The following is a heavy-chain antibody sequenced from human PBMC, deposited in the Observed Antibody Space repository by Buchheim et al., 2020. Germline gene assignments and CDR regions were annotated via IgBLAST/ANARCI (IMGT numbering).Heavy chain of an antibody. V-gene: IGHV3-48*03. CDR1: GFTFSSYE. Sequence: EVQLVESGGGLEQSGGSLRLSCAASGFTFSSYEMRWVRQAPGKGLEWVSYISSSGTTVYYADSVKGRFTISRDNAKNLLYLQMNSLRAEDTAVYYCARDLSGYGGVDHWGQGTL. CDR2: ISSSGTTV. J-gene: IGHJ4*02. D-gene: IGHD2-8*02. CDR3: ARDLSGYGGVDH.